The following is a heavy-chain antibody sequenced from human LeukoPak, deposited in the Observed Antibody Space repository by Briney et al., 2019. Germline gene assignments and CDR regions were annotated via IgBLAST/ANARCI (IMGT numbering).Heavy chain of an antibody. CDR1: GFTFSSHS. CDR3: ARGARAAAGPIDY. Sequence: GGSLRLSCAASGFTFSSHSMNWVRQAPGKGLEWVSSISSSSSYIYYADSVKGRFTISRDNAKNSLYLQMNSLRAEDTAVYYCARGARAAAGPIDYWGQGTLVTVSS. D-gene: IGHD6-13*01. V-gene: IGHV3-21*01. J-gene: IGHJ4*02. CDR2: ISSSSSYI.